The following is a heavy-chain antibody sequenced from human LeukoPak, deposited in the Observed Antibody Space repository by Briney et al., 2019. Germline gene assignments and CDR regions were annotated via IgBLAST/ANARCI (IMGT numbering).Heavy chain of an antibody. CDR3: ARNTIFGVVHDTRYYYYYYMDV. CDR1: GYTFTGYY. CDR2: INPNSGGT. J-gene: IGHJ6*03. Sequence: GASVKVSCKASGYTFTGYYMHWVRQAPGQGLEWMGWINPNSGGTNYAQKFQGRVTMTRDMSISTAYMELSRLRSDDTAVYYCARNTIFGVVHDTRYYYYYYMDVWGKGTTVTVSS. D-gene: IGHD3-3*01. V-gene: IGHV1-2*02.